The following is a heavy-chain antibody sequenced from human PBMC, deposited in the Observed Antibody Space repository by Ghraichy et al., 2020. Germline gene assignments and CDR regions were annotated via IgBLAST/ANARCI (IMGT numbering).Heavy chain of an antibody. J-gene: IGHJ6*02. V-gene: IGHV4-4*07. CDR1: VGSISSYY. Sequence: SETLSLTCTVSVGSISSYYWSWIRQPAGKGLEWIGRISTSGSTNYNPSLKSRVTMSVDTSKNQFSLKLSSVTAADTAVYYCARDVGSNLRGGMDVWGQGTTVTVSS. D-gene: IGHD4-11*01. CDR3: ARDVGSNLRGGMDV. CDR2: ISTSGST.